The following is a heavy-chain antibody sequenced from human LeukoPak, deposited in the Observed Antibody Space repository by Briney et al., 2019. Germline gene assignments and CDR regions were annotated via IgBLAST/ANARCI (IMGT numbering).Heavy chain of an antibody. D-gene: IGHD6-13*01. J-gene: IGHJ6*03. CDR2: IYAGGGT. V-gene: IGHV3-53*01. Sequence: GGSLRLSCAASGFTVSSDYMSWVRQAPGKGLEWVSGIYAGGGTQFADSVKGRFSISRDNSKNTLYLQMTSLRVEDTAVYYCARDHVAAGMGFMDVWGKGTTVTVSS. CDR1: GFTVSSDY. CDR3: ARDHVAAGMGFMDV.